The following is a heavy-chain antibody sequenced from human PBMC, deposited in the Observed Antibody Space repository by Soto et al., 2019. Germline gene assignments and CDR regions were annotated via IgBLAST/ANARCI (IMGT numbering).Heavy chain of an antibody. Sequence: SETLSLTCTVSGGSISSSSYYWGWIRQPPGKGLEWIGSIYYSGSTYYNPSLKSRVTISVDTSKNQFSLKLSSVTAADTAVYYCARQNSNDRDGGDPTQQYFQHWGQGTLVTVSS. CDR1: GGSISSSSYY. CDR3: ARQNSNDRDGGDPTQQYFQH. V-gene: IGHV4-39*01. D-gene: IGHD3-10*01. CDR2: IYYSGST. J-gene: IGHJ1*01.